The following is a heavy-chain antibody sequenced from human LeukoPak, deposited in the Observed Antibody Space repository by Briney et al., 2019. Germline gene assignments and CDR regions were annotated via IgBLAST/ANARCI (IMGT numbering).Heavy chain of an antibody. CDR3: ARSRYYDSTGYNPTYYFDS. J-gene: IGHJ4*02. D-gene: IGHD3-22*01. Sequence: SETLSLTCTVSGGSIIGSYWTWIRQSPGKSLEYIGYIYNTVDVNYSPSLKSRVTISIDMSGNQFSLRLDSVTAADTALYYCARSRYYDSTGYNPTYYFDSWGQGALVTVSS. CDR2: IYNTVDV. V-gene: IGHV4-59*01. CDR1: GGSIIGSY.